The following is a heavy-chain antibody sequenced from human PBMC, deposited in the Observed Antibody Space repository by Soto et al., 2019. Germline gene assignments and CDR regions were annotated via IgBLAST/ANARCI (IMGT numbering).Heavy chain of an antibody. D-gene: IGHD2-21*02. J-gene: IGHJ6*02. CDR1: GYSFTSYW. Sequence: GESLKISCKGSGYSFTSYWIGWVRQMPGKGLEWMGIIYPGDSDTRYSPSFQGQVTISADKSISTAYLQWSSLKASDTAMYYCARYGGNSGRYYYYGMDVWGQGTTVTVSS. CDR3: ARYGGNSGRYYYYGMDV. V-gene: IGHV5-51*01. CDR2: IYPGDSDT.